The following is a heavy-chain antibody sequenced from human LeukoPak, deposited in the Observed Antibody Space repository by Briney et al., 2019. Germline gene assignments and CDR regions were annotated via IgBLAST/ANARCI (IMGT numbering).Heavy chain of an antibody. CDR3: AKDPHRPRLLWFGN. V-gene: IGHV3-23*01. J-gene: IGHJ4*02. CDR1: GFTFSSYA. D-gene: IGHD3-10*01. Sequence: PGGSLRLSCAASGFTFSSYAMSWVRQAPGKGLEWVSAISGSGGSTYYADPVKGRFTISRDNSKNTLYLQMNSLRAEDTAVYYCAKDPHRPRLLWFGNWGQGNLVTVSS. CDR2: ISGSGGST.